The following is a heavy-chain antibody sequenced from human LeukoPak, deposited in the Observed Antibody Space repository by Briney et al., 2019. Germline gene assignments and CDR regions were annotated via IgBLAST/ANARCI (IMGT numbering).Heavy chain of an antibody. Sequence: GGSLRLSCAASGFTFSSYGMHWVRQAPGKGLEWVAFIRYDGSNKYYADSVKGRFTISRDNSKNTLYLQMNSLRAEDTAVYYCAKPGIAAASSSDFDYGGQGTLVTGAS. CDR3: AKPGIAAASSSDFDY. CDR2: IRYDGSNK. D-gene: IGHD6-13*01. V-gene: IGHV3-30*02. J-gene: IGHJ4*02. CDR1: GFTFSSYG.